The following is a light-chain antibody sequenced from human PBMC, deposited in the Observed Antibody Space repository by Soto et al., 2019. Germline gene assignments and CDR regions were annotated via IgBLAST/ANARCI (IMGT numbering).Light chain of an antibody. CDR1: RPNVGNNA. J-gene: IGLJ3*02. V-gene: IGLV1-36*01. CDR2: FDD. Sequence: QSVLTQPPSVSEAPGQRVTISCSGSRPNVGNNAVNWYQQVPGQAPKLLIYFDDLVPSAVSDRFSGSKSGTSASLAISGLQAEDEADYYCGAWDDSLNGWVFGGGTKLTVL. CDR3: GAWDDSLNGWV.